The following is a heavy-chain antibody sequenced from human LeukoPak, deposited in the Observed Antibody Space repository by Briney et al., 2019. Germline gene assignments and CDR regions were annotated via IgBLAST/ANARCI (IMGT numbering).Heavy chain of an antibody. Sequence: ASVNVSCKASGYTFTGYYMHWVRQVPGQALEWMGWINPNSGGTNYAQKFQGRVTMTRDTSITTAYMELSRLRSDDTAVYYCARGFSSWYLSPYYLEYCGQGTPVTVSS. CDR3: ARGFSSWYLSPYYLEY. D-gene: IGHD6-13*01. CDR2: INPNSGGT. V-gene: IGHV1-2*02. CDR1: GYTFTGYY. J-gene: IGHJ4*02.